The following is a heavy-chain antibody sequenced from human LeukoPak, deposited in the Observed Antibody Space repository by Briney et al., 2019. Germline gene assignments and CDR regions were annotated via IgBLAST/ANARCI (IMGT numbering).Heavy chain of an antibody. D-gene: IGHD3-10*01. CDR1: GFTFDDYG. V-gene: IGHV3-20*04. CDR3: ARQKGYYGSGTLMY. Sequence: GGSLRLSCAASGFTFDDYGMSWVRQAPGKGLEWVSGINWNGGSTGYADSVEGRFTISRDNAKNTLYLQMNSLRAEDTAVYYCARQKGYYGSGTLMYWGQGTLVTVSS. CDR2: INWNGGST. J-gene: IGHJ4*02.